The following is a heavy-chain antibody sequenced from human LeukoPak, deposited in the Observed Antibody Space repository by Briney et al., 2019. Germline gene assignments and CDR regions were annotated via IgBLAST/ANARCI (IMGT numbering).Heavy chain of an antibody. J-gene: IGHJ1*01. CDR1: GFTFRNYG. CDR3: ATGRVDYGDYGVVKH. CDR2: ISYDGINE. V-gene: IGHV3-30*03. D-gene: IGHD4-17*01. Sequence: GRSLRLSCEVSGFTFRNYGMNWVRQAPGKGLEWVAVISYDGINEYYVDSVKGRFTISRDNSKNSLYLQMESLTIEDTAVYYCATGRVDYGDYGVVKHWGQGTLVTVPS.